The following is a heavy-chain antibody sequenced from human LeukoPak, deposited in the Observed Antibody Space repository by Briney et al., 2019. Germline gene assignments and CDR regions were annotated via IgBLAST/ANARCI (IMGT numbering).Heavy chain of an antibody. J-gene: IGHJ4*02. D-gene: IGHD6-13*01. Sequence: ASVKVSCKSSGYNFDKFGIAWVRQAPGQGLEWMGWINTHNGNTKYAQQYQGRVTMTTDTSTSTVYMELRSLRSDDTAVYFCARDTPQHLKRYDYWGQGTQVTVSS. CDR2: INTHNGNT. CDR3: ARDTPQHLKRYDY. CDR1: GYNFDKFG. V-gene: IGHV1-18*01.